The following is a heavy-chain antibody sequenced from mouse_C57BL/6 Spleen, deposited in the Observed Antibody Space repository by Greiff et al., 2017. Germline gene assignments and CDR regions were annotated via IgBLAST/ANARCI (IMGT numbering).Heavy chain of an antibody. Sequence: QVQLQQSGAELVRPGTSVKVSCKASGYAFTNYLIEWVKQRPGQGLEWIGVINPGSGGTNYNEKFKGTATLTADKSSSTAYMQLSRLTSEDSAVYFCARGDGRRAYWGQGTLVTVSA. CDR3: ARGDGRRAY. D-gene: IGHD1-1*02. CDR2: INPGSGGT. J-gene: IGHJ3*01. CDR1: GYAFTNYL. V-gene: IGHV1-54*01.